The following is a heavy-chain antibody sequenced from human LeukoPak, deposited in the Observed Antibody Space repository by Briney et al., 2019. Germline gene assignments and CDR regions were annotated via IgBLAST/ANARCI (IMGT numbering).Heavy chain of an antibody. Sequence: ASVKVSCKASGYTFTDFGVSWVRQAPGQGLEWMGWISAYNGNTNYVQKFQGRVTMTTDISTSTAYMELSSLRSEDTAVYYCARENKYCGGDCYSEPYAFDIWGQGTMVTVSS. J-gene: IGHJ3*02. D-gene: IGHD2-21*02. CDR3: ARENKYCGGDCYSEPYAFDI. V-gene: IGHV1-18*01. CDR2: ISAYNGNT. CDR1: GYTFTDFG.